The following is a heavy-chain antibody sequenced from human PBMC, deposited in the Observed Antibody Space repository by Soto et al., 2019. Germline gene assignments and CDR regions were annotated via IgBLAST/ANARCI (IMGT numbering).Heavy chain of an antibody. CDR1: GGTFSSYI. Sequence: QVQLVQSGAEVKKPGSSVKVSCKASGGTFSSYIISWVRQAPGRGLEWMGRIIPILGIANYAQKFQGRVPITADKSPSTAYMELSSLRSEDTAVYYCANKDYDSSEYYYYGMDVWGQGTTVTVSS. CDR2: IIPILGIA. D-gene: IGHD3-22*01. CDR3: ANKDYDSSEYYYYGMDV. V-gene: IGHV1-69*02. J-gene: IGHJ6*02.